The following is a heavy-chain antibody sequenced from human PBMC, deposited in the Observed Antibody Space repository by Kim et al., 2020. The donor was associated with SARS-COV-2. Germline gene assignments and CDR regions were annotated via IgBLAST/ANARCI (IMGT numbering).Heavy chain of an antibody. J-gene: IGHJ4*02. V-gene: IGHV3-7*01. Sequence: GGSLRLSCAASGFTFSNYWMSWVRQAPGKGLEWVANIKQDGSEKYYVDSVKGRITISRDNAKNSLYLQMDSLRVDDMAVYYCARYRGSNISYFFDYWGLG. CDR1: GFTFSNYW. CDR2: IKQDGSEK. CDR3: ARYRGSNISYFFDY. D-gene: IGHD1-26*01.